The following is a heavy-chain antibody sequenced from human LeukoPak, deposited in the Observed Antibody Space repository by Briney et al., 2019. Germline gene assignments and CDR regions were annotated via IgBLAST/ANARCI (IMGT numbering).Heavy chain of an antibody. V-gene: IGHV1-24*01. J-gene: IGHJ4*02. CDR2: FDALDDKT. CDR3: ATDGSSAWYEDY. Sequence: ASVKVSCKVSGDTLPELSIHWVRQAPGEGLEWMGVFDALDDKTIHAQKFQGRVIMSVDSSTNTAHKELSSLRSEDTAVYYCATDGSSAWYEDYWGQGTLVIVSS. D-gene: IGHD6-19*01. CDR1: GDTLPELS.